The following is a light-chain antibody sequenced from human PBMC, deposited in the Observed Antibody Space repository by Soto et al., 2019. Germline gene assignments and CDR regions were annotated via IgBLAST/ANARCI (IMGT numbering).Light chain of an antibody. Sequence: QSALTQPASVSGSPGQSITISCTGTSSDVSGYNYVSWYQQHPGKAPKLMIYEVSNRPSGVSNRFSGSKSGNTASLTISGLQAEDEADYYCRSYTSSSTVVFGGGTKLTVL. V-gene: IGLV2-14*01. J-gene: IGLJ2*01. CDR3: RSYTSSSTVV. CDR1: SSDVSGYNY. CDR2: EVS.